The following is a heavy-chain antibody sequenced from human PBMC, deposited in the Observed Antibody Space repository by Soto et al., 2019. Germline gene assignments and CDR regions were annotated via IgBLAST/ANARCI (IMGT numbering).Heavy chain of an antibody. Sequence: SETLSLTCTVSGASVSTGVYYWTWIRQHAGKGLEWIGYIDNSGSTYYNPYLTGLVDISVDKSKNEFSLNLQSLTAADTAFYYCAGAVSDFDVRRYRTSYFDQWGQGILVTAPQ. J-gene: IGHJ4*02. CDR2: IDNSGST. D-gene: IGHD3-10*02. CDR1: GASVSTGVYY. CDR3: AGAVSDFDVRRYRTSYFDQ. V-gene: IGHV4-31*01.